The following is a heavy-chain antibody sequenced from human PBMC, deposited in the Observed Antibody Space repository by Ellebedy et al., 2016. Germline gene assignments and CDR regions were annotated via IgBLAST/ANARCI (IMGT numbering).Heavy chain of an antibody. D-gene: IGHD6-13*01. J-gene: IGHJ5*02. CDR2: ISSSGSTI. CDR1: GFTFSSYA. V-gene: IGHV3-48*04. Sequence: GESLKISCAASGFTFSSYAMSWVRQAPGKGLEWVSYISSSGSTIYYADSVKGRFTISRDNAKNSLYLQMNSLRPDDTAVYYCAREGSPLAAAGLSWGQGTLVTVSS. CDR3: AREGSPLAAAGLS.